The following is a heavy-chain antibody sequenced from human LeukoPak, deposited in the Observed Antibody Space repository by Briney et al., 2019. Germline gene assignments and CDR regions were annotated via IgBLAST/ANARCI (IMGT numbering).Heavy chain of an antibody. CDR3: ARGKYYYDSSGYYRYYFDY. J-gene: IGHJ4*02. CDR2: TSAYNGNT. V-gene: IGHV1-18*01. CDR1: GYTFTSYG. D-gene: IGHD3-22*01. Sequence: ASVKVSCKASGYTFTSYGISWVRQAPGQGLEWMGWTSAYNGNTNYAQKLQGRVTMTTDTSTSTAYMELRSLRSDDTAVYYCARGKYYYDSSGYYRYYFDYWGQGTLVTVSS.